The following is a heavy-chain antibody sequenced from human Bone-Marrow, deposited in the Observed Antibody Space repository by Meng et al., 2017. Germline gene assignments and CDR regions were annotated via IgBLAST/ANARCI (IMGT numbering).Heavy chain of an antibody. CDR2: ISYDGSNK. Sequence: GGSLRPSCAAPGFTFISYAMHWVRQAPDKGLEWVAVISYDGSNKYYADSVQGRFTIPRDNAKISLYLQMNSRRAEDTALYYCAKGVNRGYSYGYVIDSWGQGTLVTVSS. V-gene: IGHV3-30*04. J-gene: IGHJ4*02. CDR3: AKGVNRGYSYGYVIDS. CDR1: GFTFISYA. D-gene: IGHD5-18*01.